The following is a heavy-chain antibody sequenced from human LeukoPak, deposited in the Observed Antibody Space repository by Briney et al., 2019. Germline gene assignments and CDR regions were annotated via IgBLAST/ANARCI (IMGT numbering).Heavy chain of an antibody. CDR1: GFTVSSNY. CDR2: IYSGGRT. V-gene: IGHV3-53*01. CDR3: ARGLYWSGGSCYGGDAFDI. Sequence: PGGSLRLFCAASGFTVSSNYMSWVRQAPGKGLVWVSDIYSGGRTYYADSVKGRFTISTDNYKNTLYLQMNSLRAEDTAVYYCARGLYWSGGSCYGGDAFDIWGQGTMVTVSS. D-gene: IGHD2-15*01. J-gene: IGHJ3*02.